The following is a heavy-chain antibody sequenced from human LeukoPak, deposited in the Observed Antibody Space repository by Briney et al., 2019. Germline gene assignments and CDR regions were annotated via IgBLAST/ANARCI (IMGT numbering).Heavy chain of an antibody. CDR3: TSCRDGYNLGWDC. J-gene: IGHJ4*02. CDR2: IRSKAYGGTT. V-gene: IGHV3-49*04. D-gene: IGHD5-24*01. Sequence: GGSLRPSCAASGFTFSIYSMSWVRQAPGKGLEWVGFIRSKAYGGTTAHAASVKGRFTISRDDSKSIAYLQMNSLKTEDTAVYYCTSCRDGYNLGWDCWGQGTLVTVSS. CDR1: GFTFSIYS.